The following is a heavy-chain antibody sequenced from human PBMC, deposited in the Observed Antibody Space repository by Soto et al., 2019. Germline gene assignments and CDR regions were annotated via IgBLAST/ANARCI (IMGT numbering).Heavy chain of an antibody. CDR1: GGSISSGDYY. V-gene: IGHV4-30-4*01. CDR3: AREEGYCISTSCYYYFDY. J-gene: IGHJ4*02. CDR2: IYYSGST. D-gene: IGHD2-2*01. Sequence: SETLSLTCTVSGGSISSGDYYWSWIRQPPGKGLEWIGYIYYSGSTYYNPSLKSRVTISVDTSKNQFSLKLSSVTAADTAVYYCAREEGYCISTSCYYYFDYWGQGTLVTVSS.